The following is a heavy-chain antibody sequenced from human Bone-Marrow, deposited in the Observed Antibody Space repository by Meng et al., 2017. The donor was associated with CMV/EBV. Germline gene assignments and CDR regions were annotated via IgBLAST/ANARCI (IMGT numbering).Heavy chain of an antibody. J-gene: IGHJ6*02. CDR2: IKQDGSEK. CDR1: GFTFSSYW. CDR3: ARSVKYYYYGMDV. V-gene: IGHV3-7*01. Sequence: GGSLRLSCAASGFTFSSYWMSWVRQAPGKGLEWVANIKQDGSEKYYVDSVKGRFTISRDNAKNSLYLQMNSLRAEDTAVYYCARSVKYYYYGMDVWGQGTTVTVSS.